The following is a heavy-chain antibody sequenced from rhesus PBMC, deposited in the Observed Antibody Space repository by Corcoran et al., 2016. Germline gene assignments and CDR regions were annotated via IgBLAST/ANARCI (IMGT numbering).Heavy chain of an antibody. CDR3: AKGGIAAAGSYFDY. J-gene: IGHJ4*01. D-gene: IGHD6-25*01. CDR2: FVPSDFDT. CDR1: GYSFTSYW. Sequence: EVQLVQSGAEVKRPGESLKISCKTSGYSFTSYWISWVRQMPGKGLEWMGAFVPSDFDTRNNPSFQGQGTISADKSISTAYLQWSRLKASDTATYYCAKGGIAAAGSYFDYWGQGVLVTVSS. V-gene: IGHV5-20*01.